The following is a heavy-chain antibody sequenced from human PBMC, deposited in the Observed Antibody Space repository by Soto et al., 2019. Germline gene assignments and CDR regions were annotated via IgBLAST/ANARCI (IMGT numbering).Heavy chain of an antibody. CDR1: GYTFTSYY. Sequence: TSVKVSCKASGYTFTSYYMHWVRQAPGQGLEWMGIINPSGGSTSYAQKFQGRVTITADESTSTAYMELSSLRSEDTAVYYCARDSPIAVGYYWGQGTLVTVSS. CDR3: ARDSPIAVGYY. CDR2: INPSGGST. D-gene: IGHD6-19*01. J-gene: IGHJ4*02. V-gene: IGHV1-46*01.